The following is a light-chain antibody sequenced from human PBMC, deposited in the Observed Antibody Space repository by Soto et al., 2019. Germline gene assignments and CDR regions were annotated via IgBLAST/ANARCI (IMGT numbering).Light chain of an antibody. V-gene: IGKV3-20*01. Sequence: VLTQSPGTLSLSPGERATLSCRASQIVSGNFLAWYQQIPGQTPRLLIYGASSRATAIPERISGSGSGTDFTLTINRLEPEDFAVYSCQQYGDSPLSFGGGTKLEMK. CDR1: QIVSGNF. J-gene: IGKJ4*01. CDR2: GAS. CDR3: QQYGDSPLS.